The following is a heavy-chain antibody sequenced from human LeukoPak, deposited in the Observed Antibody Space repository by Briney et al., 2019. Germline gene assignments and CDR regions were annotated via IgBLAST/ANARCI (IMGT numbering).Heavy chain of an antibody. J-gene: IGHJ3*02. Sequence: GESLKISCKGSGYKFTNYWIGWVRQMPGKGLEWMGIIYPGDSDTRYSPSFQGQVTISADKSISTAYLQWSSLKASDTAMYYCARRWNDVYPVDAFDIWGQGTMVTVSS. CDR3: ARRWNDVYPVDAFDI. CDR1: GYKFTNYW. CDR2: IYPGDSDT. D-gene: IGHD1-1*01. V-gene: IGHV5-51*01.